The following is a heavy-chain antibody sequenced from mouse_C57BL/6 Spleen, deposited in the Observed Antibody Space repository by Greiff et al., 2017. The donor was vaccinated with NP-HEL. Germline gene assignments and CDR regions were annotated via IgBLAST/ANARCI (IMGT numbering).Heavy chain of an antibody. J-gene: IGHJ2*01. D-gene: IGHD1-1*01. CDR3: AISRYYFDY. Sequence: QVQLQQPGPELVMPGASVKLSCKASGYTFTSYWMHWVKQRPGQGLEWIGEIDPSDSYTNYNQKFKGKSTLTVDKSSSTAYMQLSSLTSEDSAVYYCAISRYYFDYWGQGTTLTVSS. V-gene: IGHV1-69*01. CDR2: IDPSDSYT. CDR1: GYTFTSYW.